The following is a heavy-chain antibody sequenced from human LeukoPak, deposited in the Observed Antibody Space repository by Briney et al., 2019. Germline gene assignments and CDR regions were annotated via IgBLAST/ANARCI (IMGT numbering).Heavy chain of an antibody. CDR1: GFTFSSYA. CDR2: ISYDGSNK. J-gene: IGHJ3*02. V-gene: IGHV3-30*04. D-gene: IGHD3-16*02. Sequence: GRSLRLSCAASGFTFSSYAMHWVRQAPGKGLEWVAVISYDGSNKYYADSVKGRFTISRDNSKNTLYLQMNSLRAEDTAVYYCARADGGVIALDAFDIWGQGTMVTVSS. CDR3: ARADGGVIALDAFDI.